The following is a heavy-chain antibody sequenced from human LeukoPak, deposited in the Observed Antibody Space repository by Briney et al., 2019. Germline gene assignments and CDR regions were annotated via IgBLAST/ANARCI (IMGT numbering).Heavy chain of an antibody. CDR2: ISYDGSNK. V-gene: IGHV3-30*06. J-gene: IGHJ3*02. CDR1: GFTFSSYG. CDR3: ARSKLWYSSSGAAFGI. Sequence: GGSLRLSCAASGFTFSSYGMHWVRQAPGKGLEWVAVISYDGSNKYYADSVKGRFTISRDNSKNTLYLQMNSLRAEDTAVYYCARSKLWYSSSGAAFGIWGQGTMVTVSS. D-gene: IGHD6-13*01.